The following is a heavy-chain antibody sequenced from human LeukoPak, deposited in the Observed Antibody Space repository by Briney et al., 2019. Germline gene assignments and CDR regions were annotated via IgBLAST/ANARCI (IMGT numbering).Heavy chain of an antibody. Sequence: ASVKVSCKASGYTFTGYYMHWVRQAPGQGLDWMVWINPNSGGTNYAQKFQGRVTMTRDTSISTAYMELSRLRSNDTAVYYCARGNSGSYSDYWGQGTLVTVSS. J-gene: IGHJ4*02. CDR2: INPNSGGT. CDR1: GYTFTGYY. D-gene: IGHD1-26*01. V-gene: IGHV1-2*02. CDR3: ARGNSGSYSDY.